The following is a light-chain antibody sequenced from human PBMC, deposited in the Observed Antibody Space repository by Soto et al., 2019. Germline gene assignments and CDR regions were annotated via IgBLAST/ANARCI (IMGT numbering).Light chain of an antibody. CDR1: RSDVGAYNY. J-gene: IGLJ1*01. Sequence: SVLTQPRSVSGSPGQSVTISCTGTRSDVGAYNYVSWYQQLPAKAPNLIIYDVSKRPSGVPDRFSGSKSGNTASLTISGLQAEDEGDYYCCSYTNSAYVFGTGTKATVL. V-gene: IGLV2-11*01. CDR3: CSYTNSAYV. CDR2: DVS.